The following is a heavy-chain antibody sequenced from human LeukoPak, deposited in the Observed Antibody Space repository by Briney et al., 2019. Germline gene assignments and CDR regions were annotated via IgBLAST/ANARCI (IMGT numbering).Heavy chain of an antibody. J-gene: IGHJ3*02. CDR1: GVTFSSYG. V-gene: IGHV3-33*08. CDR2: IWYDGSNK. CDR3: ARDGDSSDHAFDI. D-gene: IGHD3-22*01. Sequence: PGGSLRLSCAASGVTFSSYGMHWVRQAPGKGLEWVAVIWYDGSNKYYADSVKGRFTISRDNSKNTLYLQMNSLRAEDTAVYYCARDGDSSDHAFDIWGQGTMVTVSS.